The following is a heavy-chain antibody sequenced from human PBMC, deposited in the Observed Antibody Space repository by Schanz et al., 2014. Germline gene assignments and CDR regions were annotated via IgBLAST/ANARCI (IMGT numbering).Heavy chain of an antibody. Sequence: QVQLVESGGGVVQPGGSLRLSCAASGFTFSSYGMHWVRQAPGKGLEWVAFVRFDGSERYYADSVKGRFTISRDDSKSTMHLQMNSLTDEEPVLYYCAKDVYRGSYSVSSDSWGQGTLVTVS. CDR3: AKDVYRGSYSVSSDS. CDR1: GFTFSSYG. D-gene: IGHD5-12*01. V-gene: IGHV3-30*02. CDR2: VRFDGSER. J-gene: IGHJ5*01.